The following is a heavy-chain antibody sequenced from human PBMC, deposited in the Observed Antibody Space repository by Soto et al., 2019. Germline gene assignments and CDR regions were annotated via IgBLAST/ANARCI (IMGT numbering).Heavy chain of an antibody. CDR2: IIPIFGTA. CDR1: GGTFSSYA. D-gene: IGHD5-12*01. J-gene: IGHJ4*02. V-gene: IGHV1-69*13. Sequence: GASVKVSCKASGGTFSSYAISWVRQAPGQGLEWMGGIIPIFGTANYAQKFQGRVTITADESTSTAYMELSSLRSEDTAVYYCAREGRRDGYNSLLDYWGQGTLVTVSS. CDR3: AREGRRDGYNSLLDY.